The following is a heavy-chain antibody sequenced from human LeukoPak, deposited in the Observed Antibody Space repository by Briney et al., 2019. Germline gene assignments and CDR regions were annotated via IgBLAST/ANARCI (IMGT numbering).Heavy chain of an antibody. CDR3: VRAHHPGGWFDP. CDR1: GFTFSDNY. Sequence: PGGSLRLSCAASGFTFSDNYMSWLRQAPGKGLEWVSYISSGGKTISYADSVKGRFTISRDNAKNSLYLQMNSLTAEDTAVHYCVRAHHPGGWFDPWGQGTLVTVSS. V-gene: IGHV3-11*04. CDR2: ISSGGKTI. J-gene: IGHJ5*02. D-gene: IGHD3-10*01.